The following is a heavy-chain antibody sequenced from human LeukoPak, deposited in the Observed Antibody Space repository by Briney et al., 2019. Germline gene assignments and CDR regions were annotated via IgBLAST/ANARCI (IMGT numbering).Heavy chain of an antibody. Sequence: ASVKVSCKASGYTFTSYDINWVRQATGQGLEWMGWMNPNSGNTGYAQKFQGRVTMTRNTSISTAYMELSSLRTEDTAVYYCARPLYSGYDFAFDIWGQGTMVTVSS. V-gene: IGHV1-8*01. CDR2: MNPNSGNT. D-gene: IGHD5-12*01. J-gene: IGHJ3*02. CDR3: ARPLYSGYDFAFDI. CDR1: GYTFTSYD.